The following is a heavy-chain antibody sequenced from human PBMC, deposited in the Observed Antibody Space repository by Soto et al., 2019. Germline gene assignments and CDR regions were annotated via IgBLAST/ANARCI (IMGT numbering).Heavy chain of an antibody. Sequence: PSETLSLTCTVSGGSISSYYWSWIRQPPGKGLEWIGYIYYSGSTNYNPSLKSRVTISVDTSKNQFSLKLSSVTAADTAVYYCASKFGELLADAFDIWGQGTTVTV. CDR1: GGSISSYY. J-gene: IGHJ3*02. D-gene: IGHD3-10*01. CDR2: IYYSGST. CDR3: ASKFGELLADAFDI. V-gene: IGHV4-59*01.